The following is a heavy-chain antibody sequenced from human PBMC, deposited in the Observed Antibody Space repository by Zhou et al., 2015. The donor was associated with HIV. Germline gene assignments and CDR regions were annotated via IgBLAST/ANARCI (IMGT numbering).Heavy chain of an antibody. CDR3: AKERGRHYDRVTGNQHGRYFQV. Sequence: QVRLVQSGTEVKRPGSSVKISCKASGATFENYAVHWVRQAPGQGPEFMGRIIPLTREVMYSEKFRDRIKISADRSTAIVFLEVTGLISSDTAVFFCAKERGRHYDRVTGNQHGRYFQVWGRGTSVTVSS. D-gene: IGHD2-21*02. CDR2: IIPLTREV. CDR1: GATFENYA. V-gene: IGHV1-69*06. J-gene: IGHJ2*01.